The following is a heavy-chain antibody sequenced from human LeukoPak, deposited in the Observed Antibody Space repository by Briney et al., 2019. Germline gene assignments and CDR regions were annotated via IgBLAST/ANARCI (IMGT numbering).Heavy chain of an antibody. Sequence: GASVKVSCKASGYTFTNYAMHWVRQAPGQRLEWMGWINGGNGNTKYSQNFQGRVTITRDTSARTAYMELSSLRTEDTALYYCARGYGSSRPYGMDVWGQGTTVTVSS. D-gene: IGHD6-13*01. CDR1: GYTFTNYA. CDR2: INGGNGNT. V-gene: IGHV1-3*01. J-gene: IGHJ6*02. CDR3: ARGYGSSRPYGMDV.